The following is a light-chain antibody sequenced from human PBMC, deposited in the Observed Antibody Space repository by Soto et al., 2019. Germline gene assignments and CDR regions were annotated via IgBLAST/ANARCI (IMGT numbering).Light chain of an antibody. V-gene: IGKV3-11*01. CDR2: DAS. Sequence: EIVLTQSPATLSLSPGERATLSCRASQSVSSYLAWYQQKHGQAPRLLLYDASNRATGIPARFSGSGSGTDFTLTISSLEPEDFAVYYCQQRSNWRWTFGQGTKVEI. CDR3: QQRSNWRWT. CDR1: QSVSSY. J-gene: IGKJ1*01.